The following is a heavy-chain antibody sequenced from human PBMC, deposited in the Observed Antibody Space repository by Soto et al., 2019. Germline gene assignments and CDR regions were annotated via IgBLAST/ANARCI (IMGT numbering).Heavy chain of an antibody. D-gene: IGHD3-10*01. Sequence: QVQLVQSGAEVKRAGASVKVSCKASVYTFSSYGLSWVRQAPGQGLEWMGWISDYNGNTHYAQKFQGRVIMTTETCTRTAYMELRSPRSDVTAVYFCAREGYYSGSGTYSPPRYYGMDVWGQGTTVTVSS. V-gene: IGHV1-18*01. CDR1: VYTFSSYG. CDR2: ISDYNGNT. J-gene: IGHJ6*02. CDR3: AREGYYSGSGTYSPPRYYGMDV.